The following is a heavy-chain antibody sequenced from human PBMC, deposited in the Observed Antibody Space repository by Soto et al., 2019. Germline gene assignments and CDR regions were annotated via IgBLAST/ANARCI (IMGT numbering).Heavy chain of an antibody. Sequence: EVQVVESGGGLVQPGGSLRLSCAASGFTSSDHNMDWVRQAPGKGLEWVGRTRSKANSYTTEYAASVRDRFTISTDDSKNPLYLQMNSLKTEDTAVYYCTRSASGTFDIWGQGTLVTVSS. CDR1: GFTSSDHN. V-gene: IGHV3-72*01. CDR2: TRSKANSYTT. CDR3: TRSASGTFDI. J-gene: IGHJ3*02.